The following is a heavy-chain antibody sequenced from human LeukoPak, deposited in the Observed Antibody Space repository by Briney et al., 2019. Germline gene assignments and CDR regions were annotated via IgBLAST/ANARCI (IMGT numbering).Heavy chain of an antibody. Sequence: GGSVRLSCAASGYTFSGYSMTWVRQAPGKGLEWVSSISSSSSYIYYADSVKGRFTISRDNAKNSLYLQMNSLRAEDTAVYYCARGWELQPPFDYWGQGTLVTVSS. V-gene: IGHV3-21*01. CDR3: ARGWELQPPFDY. J-gene: IGHJ4*02. CDR2: ISSSSSYI. D-gene: IGHD1-26*01. CDR1: GYTFSGYS.